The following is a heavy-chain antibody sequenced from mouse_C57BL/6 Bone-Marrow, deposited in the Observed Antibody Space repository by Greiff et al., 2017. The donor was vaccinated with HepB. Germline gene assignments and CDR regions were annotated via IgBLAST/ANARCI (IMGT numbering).Heavy chain of an antibody. V-gene: IGHV6-3*01. CDR3: TKYYGSSYYFDY. CDR2: IRLKSDNYAT. Sequence: EVKLVESGGGLVQPGGSMKLSCVASGFTFSNYWMNWVRQSPEKGLEWVAQIRLKSDNYATHYAESVKGRFTISRDDSKSSVYLQMNNVRAEDTGIYYCTKYYGSSYYFDYWGQGTTLTVSS. J-gene: IGHJ2*01. D-gene: IGHD1-1*01. CDR1: GFTFSNYW.